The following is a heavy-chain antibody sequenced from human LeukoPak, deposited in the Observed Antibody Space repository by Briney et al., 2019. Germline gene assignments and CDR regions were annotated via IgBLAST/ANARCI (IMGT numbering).Heavy chain of an antibody. V-gene: IGHV4-39*01. CDR1: GGSISSNSNY. CDR3: AIMTLRIGSNNWFDP. Sequence: SETLSLTCTVSGGSISSNSNYWGWNRQPPGKGLVWMGSIYYSGITYYNPSLKSRVTISVDTSKNQFTLKLRTVTAADTAVLYCAIMTLRIGSNNWFDPWGQGTLVTVSS. CDR2: IYYSGIT. J-gene: IGHJ5*02. D-gene: IGHD2-21*01.